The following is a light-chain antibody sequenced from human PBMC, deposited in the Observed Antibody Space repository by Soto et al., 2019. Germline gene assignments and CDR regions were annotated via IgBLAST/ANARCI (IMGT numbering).Light chain of an antibody. CDR3: QQYGSSPWT. CDR1: QSVSKNF. Sequence: EIVLTQSPGTLSLSPGERATLSCRASQSVSKNFLAWYQQKPGQAPRLLISGASNRATGIPDRFSGSGSGTDFSIAIDRLEPEDLAVYFCQQYGSSPWTVGGWTMVAIK. J-gene: IGKJ4*01. V-gene: IGKV3-20*01. CDR2: GAS.